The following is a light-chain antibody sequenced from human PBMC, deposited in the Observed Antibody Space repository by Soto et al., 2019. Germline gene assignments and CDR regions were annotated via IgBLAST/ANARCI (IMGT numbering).Light chain of an antibody. V-gene: IGLV2-14*01. CDR3: SSYTTSSYVV. CDR2: DVS. J-gene: IGLJ2*01. CDR1: SSDVGGYNY. Sequence: QSVLTQSASVSGSPGQSITISCTGTSSDVGGYNYVSWYQQHPGKAPKLMIYDVSNRPSGVSNRFSGSKSGNTASLTISGLQAEDEVDYYSSSYTTSSYVVLGGRTKVTGL.